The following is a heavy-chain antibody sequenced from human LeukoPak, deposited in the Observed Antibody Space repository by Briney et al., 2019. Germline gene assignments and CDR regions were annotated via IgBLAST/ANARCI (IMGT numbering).Heavy chain of an antibody. V-gene: IGHV4-61*01. CDR2: IYYSGST. CDR3: ARGGAARLHFQN. J-gene: IGHJ1*01. CDR1: GGSVSSGSYY. D-gene: IGHD6-6*01. Sequence: SETLSLTCTVSGGSVSSGSYYWSWIRQPPGKGLEWIGYIYYSGSTNYNPSLQSRVTISVDTSKNQFSLNLNSVTAADTAVYYCARGGAARLHFQNWGQGTLVTVSS.